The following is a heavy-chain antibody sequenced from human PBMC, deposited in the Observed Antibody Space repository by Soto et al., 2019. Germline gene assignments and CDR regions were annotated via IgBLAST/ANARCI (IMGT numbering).Heavy chain of an antibody. CDR1: GFTFSSYA. CDR2: ITGSGDAT. CDR3: AKAISGYNAPLDL. V-gene: IGHV3-23*01. D-gene: IGHD1-20*01. J-gene: IGHJ5*02. Sequence: EVQLLESGGGLVQPGGSLRLSCAASGFTFSSYAMNWVRQAPGKGLEWVSVITGSGDATYYADSVKGRFTISRDNSKNTLYVQMNSLRAEDTAVYYCAKAISGYNAPLDLWGQGTRVTVSS.